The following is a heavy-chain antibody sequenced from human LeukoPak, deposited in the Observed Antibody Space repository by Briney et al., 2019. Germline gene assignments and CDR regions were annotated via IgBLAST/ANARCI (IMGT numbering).Heavy chain of an antibody. CDR3: WGGGWKKPFDY. CDR1: GGTFSSYA. Sequence: GASVNVSCKASGGTFSSYAISWVRQAPGQGLEWMGGIIPIFGTANYAQKFQGRVTITADESTSTAYMELSSLRSEDTAVYYCWGGGWKKPFDYWGQGTLVTVSS. V-gene: IGHV1-69*13. D-gene: IGHD2-21*01. J-gene: IGHJ4*02. CDR2: IIPIFGTA.